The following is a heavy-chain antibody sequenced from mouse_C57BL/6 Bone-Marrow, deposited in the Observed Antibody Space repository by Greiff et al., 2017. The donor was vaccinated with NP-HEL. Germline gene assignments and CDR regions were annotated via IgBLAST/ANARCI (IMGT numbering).Heavy chain of an antibody. CDR2: INPNNGGT. CDR3: ARGGYGSSNYAMDY. Sequence: VQLKESGPELVKPGASVKIPCKASGYTFTDYNMDWVKQSHGKSLEWIGDINPNNGGTIYNQKFKGKATLTVDKSSSTAYMELRSLTSEDTAVYYCARGGYGSSNYAMDYWGQGTSVTVSS. D-gene: IGHD1-1*01. CDR1: GYTFTDYN. V-gene: IGHV1-18*01. J-gene: IGHJ4*01.